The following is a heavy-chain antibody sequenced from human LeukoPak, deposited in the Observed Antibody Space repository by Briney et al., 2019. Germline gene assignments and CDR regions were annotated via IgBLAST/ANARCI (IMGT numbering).Heavy chain of an antibody. J-gene: IGHJ5*02. CDR1: GGSISSYY. V-gene: IGHV4-59*01. D-gene: IGHD3-10*01. CDR3: ARDQTSYGSGSLWFDP. CDR2: IYYSGST. Sequence: SETLSFTCTVSGGSISSYYWSWIRQPPGKGLEWIGYIYYSGSTNYNPSLKSRVTISVDTSKNQFSLKLSSVTAADTAVYYCARDQTSYGSGSLWFDPGRQGTLVTVSS.